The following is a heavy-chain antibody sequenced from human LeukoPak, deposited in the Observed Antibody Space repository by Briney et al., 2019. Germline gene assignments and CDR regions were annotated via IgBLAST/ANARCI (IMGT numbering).Heavy chain of an antibody. CDR2: INPNSGGT. CDR1: GYTFTGYY. Sequence: ASVKVSCKASGYTFTGYYMHWVRQAPGQGLEWMGWINPNSGGTNYAQKFQGRVTMTRDTSISTAYMELSRLRSDDTAVYYCARARGIAARPNLDYWGQGTLVTVSS. V-gene: IGHV1-2*02. J-gene: IGHJ4*02. CDR3: ARARGIAARPNLDY. D-gene: IGHD6-6*01.